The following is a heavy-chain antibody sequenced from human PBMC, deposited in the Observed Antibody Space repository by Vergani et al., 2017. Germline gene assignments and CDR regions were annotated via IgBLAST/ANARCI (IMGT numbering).Heavy chain of an antibody. V-gene: IGHV3-30*02. Sequence: QVQLVESGGGVVQPGGSLGFSCARPGFPSISFGMHWVGRAPGKGVEGVASLRSDESRRDYGDSMEGPFTISRDNSKNTLYLQMKSLRPEDTAVYYCAKEGGGYCSGGTCYPEYWGQGTLVIVSS. D-gene: IGHD2-15*01. CDR3: AKEGGGYCSGGTCYPEY. CDR1: GFPSISFG. CDR2: LRSDESRR. J-gene: IGHJ4*02.